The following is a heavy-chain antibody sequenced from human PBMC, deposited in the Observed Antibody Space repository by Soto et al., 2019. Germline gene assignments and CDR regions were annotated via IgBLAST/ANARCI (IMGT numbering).Heavy chain of an antibody. D-gene: IGHD3-10*01. CDR1: GFIHKNFG. Sequence: GGSLRLSCVGSGFIHKNFGMYWVRQAPGKGLEWVSGDSHISGGTFYRDSVKGRFIIYRDTSRNTLYLQMNNLRVEDTATYYCTIRGYSSSSYFDVWGRGTLVTVSS. V-gene: IGHV3-23*01. CDR2: DSHISGGT. CDR3: TIRGYSSSSYFDV. J-gene: IGHJ4*02.